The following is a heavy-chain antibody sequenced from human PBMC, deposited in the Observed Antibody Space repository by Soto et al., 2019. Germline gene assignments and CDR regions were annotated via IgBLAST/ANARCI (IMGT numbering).Heavy chain of an antibody. D-gene: IGHD6-6*01. CDR1: GFTFSGYN. CDR3: ARRGTISSAHHFDH. Sequence: VQLVESGGGLVKPGGSLRLSCAASGFTFSGYNMSWIRQAPGKGLEWVSYITSSGSNTFDAESVKGRFTISRDNTMNLLYLQMNSLSAEDTAVYYCARRGTISSAHHFDHWGQGTLVTDSS. V-gene: IGHV3-11*01. J-gene: IGHJ4*02. CDR2: ITSSGSNT.